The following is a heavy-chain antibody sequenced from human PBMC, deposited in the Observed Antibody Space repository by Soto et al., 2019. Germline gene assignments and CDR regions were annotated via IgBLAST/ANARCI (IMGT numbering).Heavy chain of an antibody. CDR3: TRDGRGLGRLSLFEY. J-gene: IGHJ4*02. V-gene: IGHV3-53*01. CDR1: GFNVNSDY. CDR2: IYSGETT. Sequence: GSLILSCAASGFNVNSDYMNWVRQTAGKGLEWVASIYSGETTYYADSVRGRFTISSDKSKNTLYFQLSSLRIEDTAVYYCTRDGRGLGRLSLFEYWGQGVLVTVSS. D-gene: IGHD2-21*02.